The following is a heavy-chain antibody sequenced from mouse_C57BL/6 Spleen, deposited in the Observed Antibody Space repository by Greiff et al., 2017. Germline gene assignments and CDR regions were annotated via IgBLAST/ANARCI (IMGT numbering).Heavy chain of an antibody. D-gene: IGHD1-1*01. CDR1: GYTFTSYW. CDR2: IHPNSGST. CDR3: AREDYYGSSDFDY. J-gene: IGHJ2*01. V-gene: IGHV1-64*01. Sequence: QVQLQQPGAELVKPGASVKLSCKASGYTFTSYWMHWVKQRPGQGLEWIGMIHPNSGSTNYNEKFKSKATLTVDKSSSTAYMQLSSLTSEDSAVYYCAREDYYGSSDFDYWGQGTTLTVSS.